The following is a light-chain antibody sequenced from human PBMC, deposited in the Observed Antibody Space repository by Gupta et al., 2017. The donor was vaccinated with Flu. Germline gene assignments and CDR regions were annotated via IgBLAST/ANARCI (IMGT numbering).Light chain of an antibody. CDR3: QLYDSFNRDVV. J-gene: IGLJ2*01. V-gene: IGLV6-57*01. CDR2: EDN. CDR1: SGSIATKY. Sequence: FLLTQPHSVSESPGKPVTISCTRSSGSIATKYVQWYQQRPGRSPTTVIYEDNQRPSEVPDRVSGSIDSSSNSASLTISGLKTEDEADYFCQLYDSFNRDVVFGGGTKLTVL.